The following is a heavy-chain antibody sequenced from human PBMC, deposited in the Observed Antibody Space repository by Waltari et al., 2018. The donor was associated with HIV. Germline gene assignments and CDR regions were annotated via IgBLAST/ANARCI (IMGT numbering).Heavy chain of an antibody. CDR1: GGSISSSNW. Sequence: QVQLQESGPGLVKPSGTLSLTCAVSGGSISSSNWWSWVRQPPGTGREWIGEIDHSGSTTYNPSPKSGVTRSVDKSKNHFSLKLSAVTAADTAVYYCARAPPSGLQPQYYFDYWGQGTLVTVSS. CDR2: IDHSGST. J-gene: IGHJ4*02. V-gene: IGHV4-4*02. CDR3: ARAPPSGLQPQYYFDY. D-gene: IGHD5-18*01.